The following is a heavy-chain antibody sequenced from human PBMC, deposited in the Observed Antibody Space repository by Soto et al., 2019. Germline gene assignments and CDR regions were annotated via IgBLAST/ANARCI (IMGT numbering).Heavy chain of an antibody. CDR1: GYIFTTYA. Sequence: GASVKVSCKASGYIFTTYAIHWVRQAPGQRLEWMGWINAGNGNTKYSQRFQGRVTITRDTSASTAYIQLSSLRSEDTAVYYCARRGNVVFPQDWFDPWGQGTLVTVSS. CDR3: ARRGNVVFPQDWFDP. D-gene: IGHD2-21*01. V-gene: IGHV1-3*01. J-gene: IGHJ5*02. CDR2: INAGNGNT.